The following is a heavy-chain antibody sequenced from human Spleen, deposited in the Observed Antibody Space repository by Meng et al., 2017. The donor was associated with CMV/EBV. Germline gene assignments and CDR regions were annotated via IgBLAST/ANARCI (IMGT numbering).Heavy chain of an antibody. CDR2: IKSKTDGGAT. CDR3: ARESGQQQLVLAGVWFDP. D-gene: IGHD6-13*01. CDR1: GFTFGDYA. Sequence: GESLKISCEGSGFTFGDYAMHWVRQAPGKGLEWVGRIKSKTDGGATDYAAPVKGRFTISRDDSKNTLYLQMNSLRSEDTAVYYCARESGQQQLVLAGVWFDPWGQGTLVTVSS. V-gene: IGHV3-15*07. J-gene: IGHJ5*02.